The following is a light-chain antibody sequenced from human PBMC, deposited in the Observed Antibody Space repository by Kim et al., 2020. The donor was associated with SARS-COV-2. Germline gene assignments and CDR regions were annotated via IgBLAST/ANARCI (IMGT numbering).Light chain of an antibody. CDR2: DVS. CDR1: SSDVGGYNY. CDR3: GSYAGSYTLV. J-gene: IGLJ1*01. Sequence: GQSVTISCTGTSSDVGGYNYVSWYQQHPGKAPKLMIYDVSKRPSGVPDRFSGSKSGNTASLTISGLQAEDEADYYCGSYAGSYTLVFGTGTKVTVL. V-gene: IGLV2-11*01.